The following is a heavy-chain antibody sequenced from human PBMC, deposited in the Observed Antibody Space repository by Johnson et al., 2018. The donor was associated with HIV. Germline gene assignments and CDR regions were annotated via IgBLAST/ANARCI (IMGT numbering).Heavy chain of an antibody. Sequence: VQLVESGGGLVKPGGSLRLSCAASGFTFSDYYMSWIRQAPGKGLEWVANIKQDGSEKYYVDSVKGRFTISRDNAKNSLYLQMNSLRAEDTAVYYCAREYCSSTSCRDAFDIWGQGTMVTVSS. D-gene: IGHD2-2*01. CDR1: GFTFSDYY. CDR3: AREYCSSTSCRDAFDI. J-gene: IGHJ3*02. V-gene: IGHV3-7*03. CDR2: IKQDGSEK.